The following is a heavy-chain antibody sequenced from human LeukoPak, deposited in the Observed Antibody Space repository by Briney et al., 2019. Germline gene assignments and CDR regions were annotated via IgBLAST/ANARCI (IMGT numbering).Heavy chain of an antibody. J-gene: IGHJ4*02. CDR2: ISAYNGNT. V-gene: IGHV1-18*01. CDR3: ARDLRGDYGDYTSFDY. D-gene: IGHD4-17*01. Sequence: ASVKVSCTASGYTFTSYGISWVRQAPGQGLEWMGWISAYNGNTNYAQKLQGRVTMTTDTSTSTAYMELRSLRSDDTAVYYCARDLRGDYGDYTSFDYWGQGTLVTVSS. CDR1: GYTFTSYG.